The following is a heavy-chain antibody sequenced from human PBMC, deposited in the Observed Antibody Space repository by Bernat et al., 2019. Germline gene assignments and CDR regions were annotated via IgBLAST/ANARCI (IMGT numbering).Heavy chain of an antibody. CDR2: ISSSSSYI. CDR3: ARGALPSRGS. V-gene: IGHV3-21*01. J-gene: IGHJ4*02. CDR1: GFTFSSYS. Sequence: EVQLVESGGGLVKPGGSLRLSCAASGFTFSSYSMNWVRQAPGKGLEWVSSISSSSSYIYYADSVKGQFTSSRENAKNSLYLQMNSLRAEDTAVYYCARGALPSRGSWGQGTLVTVSS.